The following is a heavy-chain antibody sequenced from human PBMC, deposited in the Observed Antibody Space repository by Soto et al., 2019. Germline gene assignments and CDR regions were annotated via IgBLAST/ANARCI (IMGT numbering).Heavy chain of an antibody. Sequence: EVQLVQSGAEVKKSGESLKISCEVSGYDFSNYWIGWLRQMPGKGLEWMGIIYPGDSDTRYGPPFQGHVTISADESVSSVYLQWNSLKASDTAMYYCASVGSGWSFDYWGQGTLVSVSS. D-gene: IGHD6-19*01. CDR3: ASVGSGWSFDY. CDR2: IYPGDSDT. J-gene: IGHJ4*02. V-gene: IGHV5-51*01. CDR1: GYDFSNYW.